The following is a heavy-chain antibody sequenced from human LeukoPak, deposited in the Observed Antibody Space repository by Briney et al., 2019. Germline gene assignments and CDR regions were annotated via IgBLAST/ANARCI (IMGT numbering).Heavy chain of an antibody. CDR3: ASFSPYYYDSSGYAERIYYYYYMDV. J-gene: IGHJ6*03. Sequence: GGSLRLSCAASGFTFSSYSMNWVRQAPGKGLEWVSSISSGSSYIYYADSVKGRFTISRDNAKNSLYLQMNSLRAEDTAVYYCASFSPYYYDSSGYAERIYYYYYMDVWGKGTTVTVSS. V-gene: IGHV3-21*01. CDR2: ISSGSSYI. CDR1: GFTFSSYS. D-gene: IGHD3-22*01.